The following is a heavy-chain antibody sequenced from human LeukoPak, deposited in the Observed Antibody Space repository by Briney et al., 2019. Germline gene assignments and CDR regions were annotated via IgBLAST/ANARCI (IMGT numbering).Heavy chain of an antibody. CDR2: VRFDGGEK. V-gene: IGHV3-30*02. J-gene: IGHJ4*02. CDR1: GFIFSSFG. CDR3: AKGGARDVWYFAY. Sequence: GGSLGLSCAASGFIFSSFGIHWVRQTPGKGLEWVAFVRFDGGEKYYADSVKGRFTVSKDNSKNTLYLQINSLRPEDTAVYYCAKGGARDVWYFAYWGLGVLVTVSS. D-gene: IGHD2-8*01.